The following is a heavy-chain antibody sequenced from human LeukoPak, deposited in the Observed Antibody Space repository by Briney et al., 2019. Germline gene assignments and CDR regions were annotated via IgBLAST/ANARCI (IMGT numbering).Heavy chain of an antibody. J-gene: IGHJ4*02. Sequence: GRSLRLSCAASGFTFSSYGMHWVRQAPGKGLEWVAVILDDGSNKYYADSVKGRFTISRDNSKNTLYLQMNSLRAEDTAVYYCVSVLTVTFDSWGQGTLVTVSS. CDR3: VSVLTVTFDS. CDR2: ILDDGSNK. CDR1: GFTFSSYG. V-gene: IGHV3-30*03. D-gene: IGHD4-17*01.